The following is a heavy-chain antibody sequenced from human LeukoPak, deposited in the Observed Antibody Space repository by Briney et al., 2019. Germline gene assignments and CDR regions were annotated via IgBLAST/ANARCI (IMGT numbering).Heavy chain of an antibody. D-gene: IGHD4-23*01. Sequence: TGRSLRLSCAASGFTFSGSFMNWVRQAPGKGLEWVSYISSGSNTIYYADSVKGRFTISRDNAKNSLYLQMNSLRAEDTAVYYCARDPPYYGGNSGPDYWGQGTLVTVSS. CDR3: ARDPPYYGGNSGPDY. CDR2: ISSGSNTI. J-gene: IGHJ4*02. CDR1: GFTFSGSF. V-gene: IGHV3-48*01.